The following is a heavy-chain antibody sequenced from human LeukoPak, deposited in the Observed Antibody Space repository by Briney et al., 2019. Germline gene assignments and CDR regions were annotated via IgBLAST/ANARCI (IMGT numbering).Heavy chain of an antibody. CDR2: IYSSGNT. D-gene: IGHD6-19*01. V-gene: IGHV4-4*07. CDR3: AREYSSGRYFDY. J-gene: IGHJ4*02. Sequence: SETLSLTCNVSGGSISSYYWSWIRQPAGKGLDWIGRIYSSGNTNYNPSLKSRVTMSADKSKNQLSLNLSSVTAADTAVYYCAREYSSGRYFDYWGQGTLVTVSS. CDR1: GGSISSYY.